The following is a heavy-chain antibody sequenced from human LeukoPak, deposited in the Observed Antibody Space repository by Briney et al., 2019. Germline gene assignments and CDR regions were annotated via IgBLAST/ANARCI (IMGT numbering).Heavy chain of an antibody. D-gene: IGHD2-2*01. J-gene: IGHJ4*02. V-gene: IGHV1-18*01. CDR1: GYTFTSYG. Sequence: ASVKVSCKASGYTFTSYGISWVRQAPGQGLEWMGWISAYNGNTNYAQKLQGRVTTTTDTSTSTAYMELRSLRSDDTAVYYCARDSIVLVPAAKDYWGQGTLVTVSS. CDR2: ISAYNGNT. CDR3: ARDSIVLVPAAKDY.